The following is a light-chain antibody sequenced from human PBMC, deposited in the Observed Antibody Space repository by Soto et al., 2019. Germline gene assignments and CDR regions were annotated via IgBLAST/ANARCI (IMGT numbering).Light chain of an antibody. CDR2: GAS. J-gene: IGKJ5*01. CDR3: QQYNSYPWT. V-gene: IGKV3-11*01. Sequence: EIVLTQSPATLSLSPGERATLSCRASQSVSSYLAWYQQKPGQAPRLLIYGASSRATGIPDRFSGSGSGTDFTLTISSLQPDDFATYYCQQYNSYPWTFGQGTRLEIK. CDR1: QSVSSY.